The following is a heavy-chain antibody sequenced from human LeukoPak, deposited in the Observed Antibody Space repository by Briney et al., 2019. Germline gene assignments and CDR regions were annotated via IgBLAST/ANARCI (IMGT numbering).Heavy chain of an antibody. CDR1: GFTFSSYS. V-gene: IGHV3-21*01. Sequence: PWGSLRLSCAASGFTFSSYSMNWVRQAPGKGLEWVSSISSTSSYIYYADSVKGRFTISRDNAKNSLYLQMNSLRAEDTAVYYCARPLYGSGSSSFDYWGQGTLVTVSS. CDR3: ARPLYGSGSSSFDY. CDR2: ISSTSSYI. J-gene: IGHJ4*02. D-gene: IGHD3-10*01.